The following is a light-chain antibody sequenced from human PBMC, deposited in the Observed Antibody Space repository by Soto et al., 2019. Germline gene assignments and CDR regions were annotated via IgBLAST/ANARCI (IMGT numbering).Light chain of an antibody. CDR3: QQRSSWPIT. CDR1: HSVGTD. CDR2: DAS. V-gene: IGKV3-11*01. J-gene: IGKJ5*01. Sequence: IVLKQSPVTLSLSPGESAPLSLRASHSVGTDLAWYQKKNGKAPQILIYDASKRATGISPRLSGSGYGTDFTLSISSIENDDFELYYCQQRSSWPITFGQGTRLEIK.